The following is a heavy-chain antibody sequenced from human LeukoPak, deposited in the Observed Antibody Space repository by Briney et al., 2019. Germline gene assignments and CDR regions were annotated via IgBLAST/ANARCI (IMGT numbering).Heavy chain of an antibody. CDR2: ISGNGLGT. V-gene: IGHV3-23*01. J-gene: IGHJ4*02. Sequence: GGSQRLSCAASGFTFSRNAMNWVRQAPGKGLEWVAAISGNGLGTYADSVKGRFNISRDNSRNTLYLHMNSLRIEDTAFYYCAKDANFLRSSGYLIPIDFWGQGTLVTVSS. D-gene: IGHD3-22*01. CDR3: AKDANFLRSSGYLIPIDF. CDR1: GFTFSRNA.